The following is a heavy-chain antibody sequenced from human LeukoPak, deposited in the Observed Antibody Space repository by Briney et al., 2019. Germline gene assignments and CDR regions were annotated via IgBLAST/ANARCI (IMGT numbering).Heavy chain of an antibody. CDR3: AREGGPYRPLDY. CDR1: GGSFSGYY. Sequence: SETLSLTCAVYGGSFSGYYWSWIRQPPGKGLEWIGEINHSGRTNYNPSLESRVTMSVDMSENHISLKLTSVTAADTAVYYCAREGGPYRPLDYSGQGTLVTVSS. CDR2: INHSGRT. J-gene: IGHJ4*02. V-gene: IGHV4-34*01.